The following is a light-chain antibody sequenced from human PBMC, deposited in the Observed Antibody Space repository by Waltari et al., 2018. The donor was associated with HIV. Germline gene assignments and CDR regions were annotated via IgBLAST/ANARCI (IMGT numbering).Light chain of an antibody. J-gene: IGLJ2*01. CDR2: DVT. V-gene: IGLV2-8*01. CDR3: SSYAGSDAYVV. CDR1: SSDVGGYNY. Sequence: QSAPTQPPSASGSPGQSVTISCTGTSSDVGGYNYVSWYQQHPGKAPKLMIYDVTKRPSGVPDRFSGSKSGNTASLTVSGLQAEDEADYYCSSYAGSDAYVVFGGGTKLTVL.